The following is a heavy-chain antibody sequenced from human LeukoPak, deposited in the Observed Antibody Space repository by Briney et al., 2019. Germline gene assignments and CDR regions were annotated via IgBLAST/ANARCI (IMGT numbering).Heavy chain of an antibody. CDR3: ARVGGSGWYTNDAFDI. J-gene: IGHJ3*02. V-gene: IGHV4-39*01. CDR1: GGSISSYY. CDR2: IYYSGST. D-gene: IGHD6-19*01. Sequence: SETLSLTCTVSGGSISSYYWGWIRQPPGKGLEWIGSIYYSGSTYYNPSLKSRVTISVDTSKNQFSLKLSSVTAADTAVYYCARVGGSGWYTNDAFDIWGQGTMVTVSS.